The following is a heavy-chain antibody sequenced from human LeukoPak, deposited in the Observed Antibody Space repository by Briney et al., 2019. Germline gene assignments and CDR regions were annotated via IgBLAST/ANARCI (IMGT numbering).Heavy chain of an antibody. CDR2: IYYSGST. CDR1: GGSISSFY. D-gene: IGHD4-17*01. CDR3: ARGGYGDYVT. J-gene: IGHJ5*02. Sequence: PSETLSLTCTVSGGSISSFYWSWIRQPPGKGLEWIGYIYYSGSTNYNPSLKSRVTISVDTSKNQFSLKLSSATAADTAVYYCARGGYGDYVTWGQGTLVTVSS. V-gene: IGHV4-59*01.